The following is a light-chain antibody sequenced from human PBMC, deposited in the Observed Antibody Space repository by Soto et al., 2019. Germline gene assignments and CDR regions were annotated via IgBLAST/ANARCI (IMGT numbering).Light chain of an antibody. V-gene: IGLV2-14*01. J-gene: IGLJ2*01. Sequence: SVLTQPASVSGSPGQSITISCTGTSSDVGGYNYVSWYQQHPGKAPKLMIYDVSYWPSGVSNRFSGSKSGNTASLTISGLQAEDEADYYCSSYTSRSTVLFGGGTKVTVL. CDR3: SSYTSRSTVL. CDR1: SSDVGGYNY. CDR2: DVS.